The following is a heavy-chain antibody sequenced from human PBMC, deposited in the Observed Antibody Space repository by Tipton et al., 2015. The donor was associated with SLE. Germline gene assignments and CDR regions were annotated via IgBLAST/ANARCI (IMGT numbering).Heavy chain of an antibody. CDR1: GFTFSNYG. Sequence: SLRLSCAASGFTFSNYGMHWVRQAPGRGLEWVAVIWYDGSNKYYADSVKGRFTISRDNSKNTLYLQMNSLRAEDTAVYYCARSYGGKAAFDYWGQGTLVTVSS. J-gene: IGHJ4*02. V-gene: IGHV3-33*01. CDR2: IWYDGSNK. D-gene: IGHD4-23*01. CDR3: ARSYGGKAAFDY.